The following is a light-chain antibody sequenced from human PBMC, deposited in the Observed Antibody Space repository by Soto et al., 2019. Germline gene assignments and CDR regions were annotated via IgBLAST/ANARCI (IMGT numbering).Light chain of an antibody. V-gene: IGKV1-5*03. CDR2: KAS. CDR1: QTISSW. Sequence: DIQMTQSPSTLSVSVGDRVTITCRASQTISSWLAWYQQKPGKAPKLLIYKASSLESGVPSRFSGSGSGTEFTLTINSLQADDFATYYCQQHNSFSITFGQGTRLQIK. CDR3: QQHNSFSIT. J-gene: IGKJ5*01.